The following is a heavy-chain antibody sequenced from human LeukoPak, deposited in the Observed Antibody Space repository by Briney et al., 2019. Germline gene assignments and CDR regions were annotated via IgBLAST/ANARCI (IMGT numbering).Heavy chain of an antibody. J-gene: IGHJ6*03. V-gene: IGHV1-18*01. CDR3: ARGGSPVYYYYMDV. Sequence: ASVKVSCKASGYTFTSYAISWVRQAPGQGLEWMGWISTYNGNTNYAQKLQGRVTMTTDTSTTTAHMELRSLRSDDTAVYYCARGGSPVYYYYMDVWGKGTTVTVSS. CDR1: GYTFTSYA. D-gene: IGHD6-6*01. CDR2: ISTYNGNT.